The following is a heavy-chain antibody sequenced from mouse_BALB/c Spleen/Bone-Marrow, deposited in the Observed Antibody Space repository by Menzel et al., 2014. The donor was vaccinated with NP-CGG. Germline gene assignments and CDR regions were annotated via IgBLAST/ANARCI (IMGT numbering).Heavy chain of an antibody. CDR2: ISSGGSYT. D-gene: IGHD2-3*01. Sequence: EVMLVESGGGLVKPGGSPKLSCAASGFTFSSYTMSWVRQTPEKRLEWVATISSGGSYTYYPDSVKGRFTISRDNAKNTLYLQMSSLKSEDTAMYYCTRDLYDGYSYYAMDYWGQGTSVTVSS. J-gene: IGHJ4*01. CDR1: GFTFSSYT. CDR3: TRDLYDGYSYYAMDY. V-gene: IGHV5-6-4*01.